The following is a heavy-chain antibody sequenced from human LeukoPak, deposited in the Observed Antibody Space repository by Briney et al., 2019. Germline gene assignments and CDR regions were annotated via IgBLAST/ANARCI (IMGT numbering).Heavy chain of an antibody. CDR1: GGSISSYY. CDR2: IYYSGST. Sequence: TSETLSLTCTVSGGSISSYYWSWIRQPPGKGLEWIGYIYYSGSTNYNPSLKSRVTISVDTSKNQFSLKLSSVTAADTAVYYCARARYYDSSAGFDYWGQGTLVTVSS. CDR3: ARARYYDSSAGFDY. J-gene: IGHJ4*02. D-gene: IGHD3-22*01. V-gene: IGHV4-59*01.